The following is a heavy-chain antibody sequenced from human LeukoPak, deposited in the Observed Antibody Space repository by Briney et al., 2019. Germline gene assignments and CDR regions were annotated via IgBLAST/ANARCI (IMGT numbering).Heavy chain of an antibody. Sequence: GGSLRPSCAASGFTLRSYGMHWVRQAPGKGLEWVAVIWHDGKHKYYADSVKGRFTISRDNSKNTLYLQMNSLGAEDTAVYYCARSLIVGANYFDYWGQGTLVTVSS. V-gene: IGHV3-30*19. D-gene: IGHD1-26*01. J-gene: IGHJ4*02. CDR3: ARSLIVGANYFDY. CDR2: IWHDGKHK. CDR1: GFTLRSYG.